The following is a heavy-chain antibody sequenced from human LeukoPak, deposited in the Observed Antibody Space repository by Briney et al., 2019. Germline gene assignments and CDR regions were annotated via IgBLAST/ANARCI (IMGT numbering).Heavy chain of an antibody. CDR1: GFTFGSYA. D-gene: IGHD6-19*01. V-gene: IGHV3-23*01. CDR3: AKTTAGYSSGRYPGWPVDY. J-gene: IGHJ4*02. CDR2: VSGSGGST. Sequence: GGSLRLPCAASGFTFGSYAMYWVRQAPGQGLDLVSGVSGSGGSTFYADSVKGRFTISRADSENTLYLQMSSLRADDTAVYYCAKTTAGYSSGRYPGWPVDYWGQGTLVTVSS.